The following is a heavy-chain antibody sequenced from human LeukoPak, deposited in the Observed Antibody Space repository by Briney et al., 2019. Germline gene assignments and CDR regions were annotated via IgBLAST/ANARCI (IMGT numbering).Heavy chain of an antibody. CDR2: IYYSGST. J-gene: IGHJ4*02. CDR3: ARHLNYYDSSGYPDY. D-gene: IGHD3-22*01. CDR1: GGSISSSSYY. Sequence: PSETLSLTCPVSGGSISSSSYYWGWIRQPPGKGPEWIGSIYYSGSTYYNPSLKSRVTISVDTSKNQFSLKLSSVTAADTAVYYCARHLNYYDSSGYPDYWGQGTLVTVSS. V-gene: IGHV4-39*01.